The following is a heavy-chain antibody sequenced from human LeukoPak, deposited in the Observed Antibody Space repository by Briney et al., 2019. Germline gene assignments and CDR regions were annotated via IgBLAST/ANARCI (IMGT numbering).Heavy chain of an antibody. Sequence: PGGSLRLSCAASGFTFSSYAMSWVRQAPGKGLEWVSAISGSGGSTYYADSVKGRFTISRDNSKNTLYLQMNSLRAEDTAVYYCATYYGSGSYLDAFDIWGQGTMVTVSS. V-gene: IGHV3-23*01. J-gene: IGHJ3*02. CDR3: ATYYGSGSYLDAFDI. CDR1: GFTFSSYA. CDR2: ISGSGGST. D-gene: IGHD3-10*01.